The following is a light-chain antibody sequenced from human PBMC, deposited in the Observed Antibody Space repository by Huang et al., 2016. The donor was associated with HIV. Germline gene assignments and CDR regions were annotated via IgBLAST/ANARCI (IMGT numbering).Light chain of an antibody. V-gene: IGKV1-17*03. J-gene: IGKJ1*01. CDR1: QGISNY. Sequence: DIQMTQSPSAISASVGDGVTIPGRASQGISNYLVWFQQKPGKGPKRLIYAASNLQSGVPSRFSGSGSGKEFTLTITSLQPEDFATYYCLQHNTYPWTFGQGTKVEIK. CDR3: LQHNTYPWT. CDR2: AAS.